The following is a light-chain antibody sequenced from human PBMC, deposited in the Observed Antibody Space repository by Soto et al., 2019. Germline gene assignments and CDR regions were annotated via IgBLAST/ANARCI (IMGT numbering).Light chain of an antibody. V-gene: IGKV3-20*01. J-gene: IGKJ1*01. Sequence: EIVLTQSPGTLSLSPGGRATLSCRSSQSLSNNIYLAWYQQKPGQAPRLLIYGASNRATGIPDRFSGSGSGTDFTLTISRLEPEDFAVYYCQQYGSSGTFGQGTKVDIK. CDR1: QSLSNNIY. CDR2: GAS. CDR3: QQYGSSGT.